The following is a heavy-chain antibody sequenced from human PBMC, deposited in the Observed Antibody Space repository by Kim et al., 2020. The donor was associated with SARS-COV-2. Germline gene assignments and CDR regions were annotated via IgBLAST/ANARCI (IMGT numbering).Heavy chain of an antibody. CDR1: GGSFSGYY. CDR3: ARLRYGQYYDFWSGYYRVSETHYFDY. V-gene: IGHV4-34*01. CDR2: INHSGST. J-gene: IGHJ4*02. Sequence: SETLSLTCAVYGGSFSGYYWSWIRQPPGKGLEWIGEINHSGSTNYNPSLKSRVTISVDTSKNQFSLKLSSVTAADTAVYYCARLRYGQYYDFWSGYYRVSETHYFDYWGQGTLVTVSS. D-gene: IGHD3-3*01.